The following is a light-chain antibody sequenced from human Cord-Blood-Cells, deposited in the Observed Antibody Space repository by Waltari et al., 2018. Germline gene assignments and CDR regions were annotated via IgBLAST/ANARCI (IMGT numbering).Light chain of an antibody. CDR1: QSISSY. CDR2: AAS. Sequence: DIQMTQSPSSLSASVGDRVTITCRASQSISSYLNWYQQKPGKAPKLLIYAASSLQRGVPSRFSGSGAGTDFTLTISSLQPEDVATYYCQQSYSTPFTFGPGTKVDIK. V-gene: IGKV1-39*01. CDR3: QQSYSTPFT. J-gene: IGKJ3*01.